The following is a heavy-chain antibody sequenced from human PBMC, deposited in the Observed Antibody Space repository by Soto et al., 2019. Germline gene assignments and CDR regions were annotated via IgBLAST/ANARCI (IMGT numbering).Heavy chain of an antibody. CDR2: ISWNSGSI. CDR3: AKDGDSDFWSGYSNWFDP. CDR1: GFTFDDYA. V-gene: IGHV3-9*01. Sequence: GGSLRLSCAASGFTFDDYAMHWVRQAPGKGLEWVSGISWNSGSIGYADSVKGRFTISRDNAKNSLYLQMNSLRAEDTALYYCAKDGDSDFWSGYSNWFDPWGQGTLVTVSS. J-gene: IGHJ5*02. D-gene: IGHD3-3*01.